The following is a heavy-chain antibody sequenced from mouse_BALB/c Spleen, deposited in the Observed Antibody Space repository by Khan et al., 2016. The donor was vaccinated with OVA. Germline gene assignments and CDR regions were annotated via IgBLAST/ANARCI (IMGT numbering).Heavy chain of an antibody. D-gene: IGHD1-1*01. CDR3: ARSNSLWPTDY. CDR1: GFNINDTC. J-gene: IGHJ4*01. CDR2: IDPANGDT. Sequence: VQLKESGAELVKPGASVKLSCTASGFNINDTCLHWVKQRPEQGLEWIGRIDPANGDTKYDPKFQAKATITADTPSNIAYLQLSSLTSEDTAVYYCARSNSLWPTDYWGQGTSVTVSS. V-gene: IGHV14-3*02.